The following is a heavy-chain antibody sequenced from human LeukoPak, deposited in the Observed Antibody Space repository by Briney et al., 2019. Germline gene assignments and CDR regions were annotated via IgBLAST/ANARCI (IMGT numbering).Heavy chain of an antibody. V-gene: IGHV1-18*01. CDR2: ISAYNGNT. J-gene: IGHJ4*02. CDR3: ARAQRTGFGESSDY. Sequence: ASVKVSCKASGYTFTSYGISWVRQAPGQGLEWMGWISAYNGNTNYAQKLQGRVTITTDTSTSTAYMELRSLTSDDAAVYYCARAQRTGFGESSDYWGQGTLVTVSS. D-gene: IGHD3-10*01. CDR1: GYTFTSYG.